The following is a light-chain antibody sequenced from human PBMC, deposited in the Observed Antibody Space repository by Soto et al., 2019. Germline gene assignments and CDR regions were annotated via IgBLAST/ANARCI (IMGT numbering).Light chain of an antibody. V-gene: IGKV3-20*01. CDR3: QYYGSSHSNT. J-gene: IGKJ5*01. CDR1: QSVSSSY. Sequence: ESVLTQSPGTLSLSPGERATLSCRASQSVSSSYLAWYQQKPGQAPRLLIYGASSKATGTPDRFSGSGSGTDFTLTISRLEPEDFAVYYCQYYGSSHSNTFGQGTRLEIK. CDR2: GAS.